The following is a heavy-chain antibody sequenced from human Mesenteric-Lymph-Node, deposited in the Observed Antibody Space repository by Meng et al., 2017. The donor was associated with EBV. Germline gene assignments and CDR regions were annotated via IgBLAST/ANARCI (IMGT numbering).Heavy chain of an antibody. J-gene: IGHJ4*02. V-gene: IGHV3-11*01. CDR3: SNLPYSY. CDR1: GFTFSDYY. Sequence: QVPRVESGGGFVKPGGSLRISCAASGFTFSDYYMSWIRQAPGKGLEWVAYISSSGTTIYYADSVKGRFSISRDNSGNTFYLQMNSLRVEDTAVYYCSNLPYSYWGQGTLVTVSS. CDR2: ISSSGTTI. D-gene: IGHD4-11*01.